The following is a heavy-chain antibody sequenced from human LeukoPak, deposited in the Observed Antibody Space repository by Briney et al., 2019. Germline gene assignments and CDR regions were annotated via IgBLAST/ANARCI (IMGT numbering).Heavy chain of an antibody. J-gene: IGHJ4*02. CDR1: GFTFNTYW. Sequence: PGGSLRLSCAASGFTFNTYWMSWVRQAPGKGLEWLANIKEDGTRDYYVESVKGRFTISKDNAETSLYLQLSSLRAEDTAVYYCARDTKGGYFDLWGQGTLVTVSS. CDR3: ARDTKGGYFDL. CDR2: IKEDGTRD. V-gene: IGHV3-7*01.